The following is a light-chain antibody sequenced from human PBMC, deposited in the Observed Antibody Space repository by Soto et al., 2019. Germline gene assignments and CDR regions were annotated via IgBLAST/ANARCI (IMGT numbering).Light chain of an antibody. CDR3: QQYNSYST. Sequence: DIQMTQSPSSLSASVGDRVTITCRASQSISSWLAWYQQKPGKAPNLLIYKASSLEGGVPSRFSGSGSGTEFTLTISSLQPDDFATYYCQQYNSYSTFGQGTKVDI. V-gene: IGKV1-5*03. J-gene: IGKJ1*01. CDR2: KAS. CDR1: QSISSW.